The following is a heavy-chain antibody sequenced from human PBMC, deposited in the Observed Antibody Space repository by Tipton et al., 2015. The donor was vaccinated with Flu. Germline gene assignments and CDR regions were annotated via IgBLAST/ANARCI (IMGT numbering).Heavy chain of an antibody. CDR2: IWYDGSNK. D-gene: IGHD3-22*01. Sequence: AASGFTFSSYGMHWVRQAPGKGLEWVAVIWYDGSNKYYADSVKGRFTISRDNSKNTLYLQMNSLRAEDTAVYYCARGADYYDSSGYYYVGAYFDYWGQGTLVTVSS. J-gene: IGHJ4*02. CDR3: ARGADYYDSSGYYYVGAYFDY. CDR1: GFTFSSYG. V-gene: IGHV3-33*01.